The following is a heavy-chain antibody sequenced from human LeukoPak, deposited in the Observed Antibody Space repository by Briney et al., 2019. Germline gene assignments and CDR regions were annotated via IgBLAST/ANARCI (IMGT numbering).Heavy chain of an antibody. V-gene: IGHV1-69*04. CDR1: GGTFSSYA. D-gene: IGHD3-22*01. CDR3: ARDLQEGDYYYDSSGYYDY. J-gene: IGHJ4*02. Sequence: ASVKVSCKASGGTFSSYAISWVRQAPGQGLERMGRIIPILGIANYAQKFQGRVTITADKSTSTAYMELSSLRSEDTAVYYCARDLQEGDYYYDSSGYYDYWGQGTLVTVSS. CDR2: IIPILGIA.